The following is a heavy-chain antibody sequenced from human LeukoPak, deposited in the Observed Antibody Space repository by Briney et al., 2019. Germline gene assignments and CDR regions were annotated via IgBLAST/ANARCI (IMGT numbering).Heavy chain of an antibody. CDR2: IYPGDSDT. J-gene: IGHJ5*02. V-gene: IGHV5-51*01. CDR1: GYSFTSYW. Sequence: GESLKISCKGSGYSFTSYWIGWLRHLPGKGLEWMGIIYPGDSDTRYSPSFQGQVTISADKSISTAYLQWSSLKASATAMYYCARSRLTPWFDPWGQGTLVTVSS. CDR3: ARSRLTPWFDP.